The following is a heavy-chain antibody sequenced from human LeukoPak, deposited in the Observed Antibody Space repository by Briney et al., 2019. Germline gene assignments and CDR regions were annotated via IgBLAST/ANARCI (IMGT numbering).Heavy chain of an antibody. D-gene: IGHD2-15*01. CDR3: AKELHKTTWYSH. J-gene: IGHJ4*02. V-gene: IGHV3-30*18. CDR1: GFTLTNYE. Sequence: PGGSLRLSCAASGFTLTNYEMNWVRQAPGKGLEWVAVISYDGSNKYYVDSVKGRFTISRDNSKNTLDLQMNSLRAEDTAVYYCAKELHKTTWYSHWGQGTLVTVSS. CDR2: ISYDGSNK.